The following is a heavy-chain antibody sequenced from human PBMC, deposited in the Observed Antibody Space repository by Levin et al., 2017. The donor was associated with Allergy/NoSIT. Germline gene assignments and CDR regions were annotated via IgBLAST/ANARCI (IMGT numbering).Heavy chain of an antibody. CDR2: IYWDDDK. D-gene: IGHD2-2*01. Sequence: SGPTLVKPTQTLTLTCTFSGFSLSTSGVGVGWIRQPPGKALELLALIYWDDDKRYSSSLKSRLTITKDTSKHQVVLTMTNMEPVETAAYYCAHISHQLPGDYWGQGTLVTVSS. CDR3: AHISHQLPGDY. CDR1: GFSLSTSGVG. J-gene: IGHJ4*02. V-gene: IGHV2-5*02.